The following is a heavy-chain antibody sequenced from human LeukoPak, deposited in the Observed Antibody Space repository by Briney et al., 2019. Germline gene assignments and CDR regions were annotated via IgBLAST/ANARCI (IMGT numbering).Heavy chain of an antibody. CDR1: GFTFSSYG. CDR2: ISGSGGST. J-gene: IGHJ4*02. CDR3: ARGVWGVRGVNLY. D-gene: IGHD3-10*01. Sequence: GGSLRLSCAASGFTFSSYGMSWVRQAPGKGLEWVSAISGSGGSTYYADSVKGRFTISRDNSKNTLYLQMNSLRAEDTAVYYCARGVWGVRGVNLYWGQGTLVTVSS. V-gene: IGHV3-23*01.